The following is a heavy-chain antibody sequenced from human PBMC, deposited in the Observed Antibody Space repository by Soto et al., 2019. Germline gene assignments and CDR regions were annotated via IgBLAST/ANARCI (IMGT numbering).Heavy chain of an antibody. CDR2: IYYSGST. J-gene: IGHJ4*02. CDR1: GGSISSSSYY. D-gene: IGHD6-13*01. V-gene: IGHV4-39*01. CDR3: ARHFFAAARPFGY. Sequence: PATLSLTSTVSGGSISSSSYYWGWIRQTPGKGLEWIGSIYYSGSTYYNPSLKSRVTIFVDTSKNQFSLKLSSVTAADTAVYYCARHFFAAARPFGYWGQGTLVTVSS.